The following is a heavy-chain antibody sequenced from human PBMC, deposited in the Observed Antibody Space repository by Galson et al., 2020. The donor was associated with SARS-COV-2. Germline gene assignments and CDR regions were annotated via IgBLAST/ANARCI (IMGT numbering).Heavy chain of an antibody. CDR1: GFTFSDYY. J-gene: IGHJ3*02. D-gene: IGHD3-22*01. V-gene: IGHV3-11*04. CDR3: ARDRTPDSSGYLGDAFDI. Sequence: GGSLRLSCAASGFTFSDYYMNWVRQAPGKGLEWVSSISSSSTIYYADSVKGRFTISRDNAKNSLYLQMNSLRAEDTAVYYCARDRTPDSSGYLGDAFDIWGQGTMVTVSS. CDR2: ISSSSTI.